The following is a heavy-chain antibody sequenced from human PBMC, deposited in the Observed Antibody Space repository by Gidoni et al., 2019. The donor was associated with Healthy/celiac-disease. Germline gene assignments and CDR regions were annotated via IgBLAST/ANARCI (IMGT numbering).Heavy chain of an antibody. CDR1: GGSFSGYY. CDR3: ARGSGSSSYY. Sequence: QVQLQQWGAGLLKPSETLSLTCAAYGGSFSGYYWSWIRQPPGKGLEWIGEINHSGSTNYNPSLKSRVTISVDTSKNQFSLKLSSVTAADTAVYYCARGSGSSSYYWGQGTLVTVSS. CDR2: INHSGST. V-gene: IGHV4-34*01. J-gene: IGHJ4*02. D-gene: IGHD6-13*01.